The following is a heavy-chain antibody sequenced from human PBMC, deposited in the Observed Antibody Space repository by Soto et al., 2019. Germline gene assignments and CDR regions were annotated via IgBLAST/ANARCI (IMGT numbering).Heavy chain of an antibody. CDR3: PRDRRLLLLNYYYGMDV. Sequence: ASVRGSCKXSGYTFTSYGISWVRQAPGKGLEWMGWISAYNGNTNYAQKLQGRVTMTTDTSTSTAYMELRSLRSDDTAVYYCPRDRRLLLLNYYYGMDVWGQGTTVTVSS. CDR1: GYTFTSYG. CDR2: ISAYNGNT. V-gene: IGHV1-18*01. D-gene: IGHD3-22*01. J-gene: IGHJ6*02.